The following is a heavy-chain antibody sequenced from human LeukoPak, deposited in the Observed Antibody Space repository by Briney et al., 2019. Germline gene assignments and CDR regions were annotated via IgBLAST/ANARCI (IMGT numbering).Heavy chain of an antibody. Sequence: SETLFLTCTVSGGSISSSSYYWGWIRQPPAKGLEWIGSIYYSGSTYYNPSLKSRVTISVDTSKNQFSLKLGSVTAADTAVYYCARHGSIATGAFTHWGQGTLVTVSS. CDR2: IYYSGST. CDR1: GGSISSSSYY. V-gene: IGHV4-39*01. J-gene: IGHJ4*02. D-gene: IGHD6-13*01. CDR3: ARHGSIATGAFTH.